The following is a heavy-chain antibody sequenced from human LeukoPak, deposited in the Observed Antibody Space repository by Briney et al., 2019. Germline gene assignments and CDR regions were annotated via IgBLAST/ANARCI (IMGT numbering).Heavy chain of an antibody. CDR2: IYTSGST. J-gene: IGHJ4*02. V-gene: IGHV4-61*02. CDR3: ARASGSYPDY. Sequence: SETLSLTCTVSGGSISSGSYYWSWIRQPAGKGLEWIGRIYTSGSTNYNPSPKSRVTISVDTSKNQFSLKLSSVTAADTAVYYCARASGSYPDYWGQGTLVTVSS. D-gene: IGHD1-26*01. CDR1: GGSISSGSYY.